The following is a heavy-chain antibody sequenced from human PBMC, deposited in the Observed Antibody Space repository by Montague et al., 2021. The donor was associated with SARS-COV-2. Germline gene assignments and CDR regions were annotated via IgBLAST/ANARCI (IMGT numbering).Heavy chain of an antibody. Sequence: SETLSLTCSVYGGSFSDYKWTWIRQSPGKGLEWLGQIYHSGSANYNPSLKSRVTISVDTSKNQFSLKLTSVTVADTAVYYCARRAPGYWGQGTLVTVSS. V-gene: IGHV4-34*01. CDR2: IYHSGSA. J-gene: IGHJ4*02. CDR1: GGSFSDYK. CDR3: ARRAPGY.